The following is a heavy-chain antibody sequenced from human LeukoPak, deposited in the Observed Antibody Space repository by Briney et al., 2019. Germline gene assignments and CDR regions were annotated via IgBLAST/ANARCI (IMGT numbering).Heavy chain of an antibody. D-gene: IGHD3-22*01. J-gene: IGHJ4*02. CDR3: ITTSGYYSPFDY. Sequence: ASVKVSCKASGYTFTGYYIHWVRQAPGQGLEWMGWINPNSGGTNFAQRFQGRVTMTRETSISTAYMELSRLRSDDTAVYYCITTSGYYSPFDYWGQGTLVTVSS. CDR2: INPNSGGT. CDR1: GYTFTGYY. V-gene: IGHV1-2*02.